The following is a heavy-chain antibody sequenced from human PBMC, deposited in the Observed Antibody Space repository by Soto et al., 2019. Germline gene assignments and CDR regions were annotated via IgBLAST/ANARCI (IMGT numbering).Heavy chain of an antibody. J-gene: IGHJ6*02. V-gene: IGHV1-69*01. CDR3: ATAGVPVQVYYYYGMDV. D-gene: IGHD6-19*01. CDR2: FIPSFGSP. Sequence: QVQLVQSGAEVKKPGSSVNLSCKASEGPFSSYAISWVRQAPGQGLEWMGGFIPSFGSPNYAQKFQGRVTITADESTSTAYMELSSLRSDDTAVYYCATAGVPVQVYYYYGMDVWGQGTTVIVSS. CDR1: EGPFSSYA.